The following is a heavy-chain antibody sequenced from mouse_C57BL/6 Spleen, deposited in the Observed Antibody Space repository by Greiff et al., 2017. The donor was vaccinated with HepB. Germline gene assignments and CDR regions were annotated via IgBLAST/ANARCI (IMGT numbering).Heavy chain of an antibody. J-gene: IGHJ4*01. Sequence: EVKLVESGGGLVKPGGSLKLSCAASGFTFSSYAMSWVRQTPEKRLEWVATISDGGSYTYYPDNVKGRFTISRDNAKNNLYLQMSHLKSEDTAMYYCARDEGRRGYYAMDYWGQGTSVTVSS. CDR1: GFTFSSYA. V-gene: IGHV5-4*01. CDR3: ARDEGRRGYYAMDY. D-gene: IGHD3-3*01. CDR2: ISDGGSYT.